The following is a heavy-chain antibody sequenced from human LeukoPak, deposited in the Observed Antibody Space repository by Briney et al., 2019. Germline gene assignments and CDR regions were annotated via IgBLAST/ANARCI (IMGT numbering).Heavy chain of an antibody. CDR3: ARDRRYGGNSKDWFDP. CDR1: GGSISSGGYY. D-gene: IGHD4-23*01. Sequence: SQTLSLTCTVSGGSISSGGYYWSWIRQPPGKGLEWIGYIYHSGSTYYNPSLKSRVTISVDRSKNQFSLKLSSVTAADTAVYYCARDRRYGGNSKDWFDPWGQGTLVTVSS. J-gene: IGHJ5*02. CDR2: IYHSGST. V-gene: IGHV4-30-2*01.